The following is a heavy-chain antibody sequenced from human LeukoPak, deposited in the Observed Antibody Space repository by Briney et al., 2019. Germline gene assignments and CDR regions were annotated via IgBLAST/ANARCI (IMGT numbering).Heavy chain of an antibody. Sequence: PGGSLRLSCVASGFDFNTYEMTWVRQAPGKGLEGVSYICGTGETIYYADSVKGRFTVSRDNAKNSVYLQMNSLRAEDTAVYYCARDAPYLVGATYFDYWGQGTLVTVSS. CDR3: ARDAPYLVGATYFDY. D-gene: IGHD1-26*01. CDR1: GFDFNTYE. J-gene: IGHJ4*02. CDR2: ICGTGETI. V-gene: IGHV3-48*03.